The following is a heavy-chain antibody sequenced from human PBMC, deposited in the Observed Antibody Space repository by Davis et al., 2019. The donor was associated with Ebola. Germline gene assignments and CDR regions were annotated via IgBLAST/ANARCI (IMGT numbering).Heavy chain of an antibody. J-gene: IGHJ5*02. CDR1: GFSFSSHW. Sequence: PGGSPRLSCAASGFSFSSHWMSWVRQAPGKGLEWVANIRQDGSEKHYVDSVKGRFTISRDNAKNSLYLQMNSLRAEDTAVYYCAREAVWRFDPWGQGTLVTVSS. CDR3: AREAVWRFDP. D-gene: IGHD3-16*01. CDR2: IRQDGSEK. V-gene: IGHV3-7*03.